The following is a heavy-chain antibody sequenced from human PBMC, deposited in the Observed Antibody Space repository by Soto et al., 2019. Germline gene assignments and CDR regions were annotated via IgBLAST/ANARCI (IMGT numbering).Heavy chain of an antibody. CDR3: ARDADMVVVIPATGGGALDI. Sequence: QVQLVESGGGVVQPGGSLRLSCAASGFTFSSYSMHWVRQSPGKGLEWVAVISYDGSKGHYADSVKGRFTISRDSAENTLYLQMNSLRAEDTAVYYCARDADMVVVIPATGGGALDIWGQGTMVNVSA. J-gene: IGHJ3*02. CDR1: GFTFSSYS. V-gene: IGHV3-30-3*01. D-gene: IGHD2-15*01. CDR2: ISYDGSKG.